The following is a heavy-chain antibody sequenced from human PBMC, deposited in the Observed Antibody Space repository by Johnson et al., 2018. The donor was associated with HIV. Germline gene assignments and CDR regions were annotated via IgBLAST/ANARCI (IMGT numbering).Heavy chain of an antibody. CDR3: AKGATRYKTDGSKHDGAFDV. CDR2: ISWNSGSI. D-gene: IGHD1-26*01. Sequence: EVQLVESGGGSVQPGRSLRLSCAASGFTFDYYAMHWVRQAPGKGLEWVSGISWNSGSIGHADSVKGRFTISRDNAKNSLHLQMSSLRAEDTALYYCAKGATRYKTDGSKHDGAFDVWGQGTMVTVSS. CDR1: GFTFDYYA. V-gene: IGHV3-9*01. J-gene: IGHJ3*01.